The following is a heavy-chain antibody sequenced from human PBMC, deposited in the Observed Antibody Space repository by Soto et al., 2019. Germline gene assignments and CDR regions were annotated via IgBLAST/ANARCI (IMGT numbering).Heavy chain of an antibody. J-gene: IGHJ4*02. CDR1: GFTFSDHY. Sequence: EVQLVESGGGLVQPGGSLRLSCAASGFTFSDHYMDWVRQAPGKGLEWVGRIRNKANSYTTEYAASVKGRFTISRDDSKNSVYLQMNSLKTEDSAVYYCTRPYGINWENHYFDNWGQGTLVTVSS. CDR3: TRPYGINWENHYFDN. V-gene: IGHV3-72*01. CDR2: IRNKANSYTT. D-gene: IGHD1-1*01.